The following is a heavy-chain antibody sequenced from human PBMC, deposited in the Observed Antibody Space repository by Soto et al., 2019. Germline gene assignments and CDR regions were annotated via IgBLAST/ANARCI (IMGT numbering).Heavy chain of an antibody. D-gene: IGHD2-2*01. CDR1: GYSFTSYW. CDR3: ASSPRGYCSSTSCRELGKYCGMDV. Sequence: PGESLKISCKGSGYSFTSYWISWVRQMPGKGLEWMGRIDPSDSYTNYSPSFQGHVTISADKSISTAYLQWSSLKASDTAMYYCASSPRGYCSSTSCRELGKYCGMDVWGQGTTVTGSS. J-gene: IGHJ6*02. V-gene: IGHV5-10-1*01. CDR2: IDPSDSYT.